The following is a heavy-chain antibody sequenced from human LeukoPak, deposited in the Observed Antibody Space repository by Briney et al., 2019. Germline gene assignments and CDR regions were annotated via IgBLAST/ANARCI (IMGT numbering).Heavy chain of an antibody. CDR2: INPNSGGT. CDR3: AREARSWYRGDWVDY. Sequence: GAPVKVSCKASGGTFSSYAISWVRQAPGQGLEWMGWINPNSGGTNYAQKFQGRVTMTRDTSISTAYMELSRLRSDDTAVYYCAREARSWYRGDWVDYWGQGTLVTVSS. D-gene: IGHD6-13*01. CDR1: GGTFSSYA. J-gene: IGHJ4*02. V-gene: IGHV1-2*02.